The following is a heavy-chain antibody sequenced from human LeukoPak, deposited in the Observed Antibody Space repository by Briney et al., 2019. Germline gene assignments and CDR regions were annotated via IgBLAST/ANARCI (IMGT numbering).Heavy chain of an antibody. J-gene: IGHJ4*02. CDR3: ARDSLKVTAMVTPFDY. CDR1: GFTFSSYS. D-gene: IGHD5-18*01. Sequence: GGSLRLSCAASGFTFSSYSMNWVRQAPGKGLEWVSSISSSSSYLYYADSVKGRFTISRDNAKNSLYLQMNSLRAEDTAVYYCARDSLKVTAMVTPFDYWGQGTLVTVSS. CDR2: ISSSSSYL. V-gene: IGHV3-21*01.